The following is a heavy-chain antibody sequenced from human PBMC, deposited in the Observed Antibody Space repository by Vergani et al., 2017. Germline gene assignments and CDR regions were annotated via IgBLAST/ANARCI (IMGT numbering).Heavy chain of an antibody. Sequence: QVQVVQSGAEVKTSGASVKVSCKTSEYTFSNYYMHWVRQAPGQGLEWMGIINPSGGHTNYAQKFQGRVTMTRDTSTSTVYMELSSLRSEDTAIYYCARRDYGILTGYRYWGQGTLVTVSA. CDR2: INPSGGHT. J-gene: IGHJ4*02. D-gene: IGHD3-9*01. CDR3: ARRDYGILTGYRY. V-gene: IGHV1-46*03. CDR1: EYTFSNYY.